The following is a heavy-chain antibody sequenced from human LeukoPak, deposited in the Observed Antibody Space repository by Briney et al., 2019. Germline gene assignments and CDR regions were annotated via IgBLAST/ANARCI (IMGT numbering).Heavy chain of an antibody. V-gene: IGHV4-39*01. D-gene: IGHD4-17*01. CDR1: GGSISSSPVY. J-gene: IGHJ5*02. CDR2: IYYSGST. CDR3: ARTYGDYSYNCFDP. Sequence: SETLSLTCTVSGGSISSSPVYWGWIRQPPGKGLEWIGSIYYSGSTYYNPSLKSRGTISVDTSKNQFSLKVSSVTAADTAVYYCARTYGDYSYNCFDPWGQGTLVTVSS.